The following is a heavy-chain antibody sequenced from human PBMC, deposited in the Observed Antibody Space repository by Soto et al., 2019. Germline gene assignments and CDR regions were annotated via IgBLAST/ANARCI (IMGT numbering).Heavy chain of an antibody. D-gene: IGHD2-2*01. V-gene: IGHV1-69*02. CDR1: GGTFSSYT. CDR3: FVPHCSSTSCYPNWFDP. CDR2: IIPILGIA. Sequence: ASVKVSCKASGGTFSSYTISWVRQAPGQGLEWMGRIIPILGIANYAQKFQGRVTITADKSTSTAYMELNSLKTEDTAVYYCFVPHCSSTSCYPNWFDPWGQGTLVTVSS. J-gene: IGHJ5*02.